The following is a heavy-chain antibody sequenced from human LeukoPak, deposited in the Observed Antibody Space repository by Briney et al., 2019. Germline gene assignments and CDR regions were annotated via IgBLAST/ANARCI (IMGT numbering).Heavy chain of an antibody. J-gene: IGHJ6*04. CDR3: AREVYYGSGSYYNLDV. D-gene: IGHD3-10*01. Sequence: SQTLSLTCTVSGGFISSGSFYWSWIRQPAGKGLEWIGRIYTSGSTNYNPSLKSRVTISADTSKNQFSLKLSSVTAADTAVYYCAREVYYGSGSYYNLDVWGKGTTVTVSS. CDR2: IYTSGST. CDR1: GGFISSGSFY. V-gene: IGHV4-61*02.